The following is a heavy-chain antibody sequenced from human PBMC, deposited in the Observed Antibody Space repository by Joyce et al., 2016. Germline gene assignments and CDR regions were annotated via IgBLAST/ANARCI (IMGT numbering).Heavy chain of an antibody. CDR1: GFTFSSYG. CDR3: EIGGNHIDH. D-gene: IGHD2-15*01. V-gene: IGHV3-30*03. Sequence: QVQVMESGGGVVQPGRSLRLSCAASGFTFSSYGMHWVRQAPGKGLEWVATISFNGTKTYYADSVKGRFTISRENSKNTLYLEMNSLRTEDTAVYYCEIGGNHIDHWGQGTLVTVSS. CDR2: ISFNGTKT. J-gene: IGHJ4*02.